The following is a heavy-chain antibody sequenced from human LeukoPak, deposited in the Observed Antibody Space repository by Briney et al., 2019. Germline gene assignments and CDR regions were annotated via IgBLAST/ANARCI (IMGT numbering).Heavy chain of an antibody. D-gene: IGHD3-10*01. Sequence: SQTLSLTCTVSGGSISSGDYHWSWIRQHPGKGLEWIGYIYYSGSTYYNPSLKSRVTISVDTSKNQFSLKLSSVTAADTAVYYCASVNYGSGSYYLGLDYWGQGTLVTVSS. J-gene: IGHJ4*02. CDR1: GGSISSGDYH. CDR3: ASVNYGSGSYYLGLDY. CDR2: IYYSGST. V-gene: IGHV4-31*03.